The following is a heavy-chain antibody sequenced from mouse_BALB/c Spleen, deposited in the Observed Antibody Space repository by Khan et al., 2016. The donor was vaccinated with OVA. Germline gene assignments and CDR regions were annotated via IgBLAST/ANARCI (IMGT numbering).Heavy chain of an antibody. J-gene: IGHJ2*01. CDR2: IDPANGNT. Sequence: EVKLEESGAELVKPGASVKLSCTASGFNIKDTYMHWVKQRPEQGLEWIGRIDPANGNTKYDPKFQGKATITADTSSNTAYLQLSNLTSEDTAVYYCAGINAWGQGTTLTVSS. V-gene: IGHV14-3*02. CDR3: AGINA. CDR1: GFNIKDTY.